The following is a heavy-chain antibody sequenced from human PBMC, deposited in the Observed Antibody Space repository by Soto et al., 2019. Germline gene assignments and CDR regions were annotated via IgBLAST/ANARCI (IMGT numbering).Heavy chain of an antibody. V-gene: IGHV5-51*01. Sequence: HGESLKISCKGSGYSFTSYWIGWVRQMPGKGLEWMGIIYPGDSDTRYSPSFQGQVTISADKSISTAYLQWSSLKASDTAMYYCARRGRYTWDYYYYHAMDVWGQGTTVTV. D-gene: IGHD5-18*01. J-gene: IGHJ6*02. CDR1: GYSFTSYW. CDR2: IYPGDSDT. CDR3: ARRGRYTWDYYYYHAMDV.